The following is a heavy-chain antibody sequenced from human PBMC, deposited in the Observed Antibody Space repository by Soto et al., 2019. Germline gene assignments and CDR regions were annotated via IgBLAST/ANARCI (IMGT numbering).Heavy chain of an antibody. D-gene: IGHD3-22*01. CDR2: IYDSGRS. V-gene: IGHV4-30-2*01. CDR3: ARATQYYFDTSGYPTGPHFAFDI. J-gene: IGHJ3*02. CDR1: GGPPRRGGSL. Sequence: TLSLPSGGSGGPPRRGGSLLWRVRQPTREGPGGVWYIYDSGRSYYNPSLKSRVTISVDRSRNQFSLRLSSVTAADTAVYYCARATQYYFDTSGYPTGPHFAFDIWGQGTMVTVSS.